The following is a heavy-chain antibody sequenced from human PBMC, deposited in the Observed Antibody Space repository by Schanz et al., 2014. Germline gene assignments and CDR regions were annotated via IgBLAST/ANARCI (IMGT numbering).Heavy chain of an antibody. CDR1: GFTFSTSA. Sequence: EVQLLESGGGLVQPGGSLRLSCAASGFTFSTSAMSWVRQVPGKGLEWVSYISGSSRTIYYADSMKGRFTVSRDNAENALYLQMNSLRAEDTAVYYCARPALWFGDNCFDPWGQGTLVTVSS. D-gene: IGHD3-10*01. J-gene: IGHJ5*02. CDR3: ARPALWFGDNCFDP. CDR2: ISGSSRTI. V-gene: IGHV3-48*01.